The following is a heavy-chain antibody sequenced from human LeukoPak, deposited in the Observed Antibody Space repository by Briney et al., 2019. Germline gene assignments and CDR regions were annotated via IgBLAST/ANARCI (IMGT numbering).Heavy chain of an antibody. CDR1: GGSISTYY. D-gene: IGHD1-20*01. J-gene: IGHJ3*02. Sequence: SETLSLTCTVSGGSISTYYWSWIRQPPGRGLEWIGYIYYSGSTNYNPSLKSRVTISVDTSKNQFSLKLSSVTAADTAVYYCARSYKWNGYAFDIWGQGTMATVSS. CDR3: ARSYKWNGYAFDI. CDR2: IYYSGST. V-gene: IGHV4-59*08.